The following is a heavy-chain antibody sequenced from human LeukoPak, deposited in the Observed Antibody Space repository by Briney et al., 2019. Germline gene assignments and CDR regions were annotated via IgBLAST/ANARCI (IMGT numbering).Heavy chain of an antibody. D-gene: IGHD2-2*01. CDR3: ARGVVSPRFFDYMDV. J-gene: IGHJ6*03. V-gene: IGHV4-59*12. CDR2: IYYSGTT. Sequence: PSETLSLTCTVSGVSISNYYWSWIRQPPGKGLEWIGYIYYSGTTNYNPSLMSRVTISMDTSTNQFSLKLNSVTAADTAIYYCARGVVSPRFFDYMDVWGKGTPVTVSS. CDR1: GVSISNYY.